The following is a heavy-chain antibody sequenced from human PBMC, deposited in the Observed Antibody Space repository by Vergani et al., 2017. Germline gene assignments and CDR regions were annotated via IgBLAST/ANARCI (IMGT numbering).Heavy chain of an antibody. CDR1: GFTFSSYS. J-gene: IGHJ4*02. CDR2: ISSSSDTI. Sequence: EVQLVESGGGLVQPGGSLRLSCAASGFTFSSYSMSWVRQAPGKGLEWVSYISSSSDTIYYADSVKGRFTISRDNAKTSLYLQMNSLRAEDTAVYYCARDDYGDYEAYYVDCWGQGTLVTVSS. V-gene: IGHV3-48*01. D-gene: IGHD4-17*01. CDR3: ARDDYGDYEAYYVDC.